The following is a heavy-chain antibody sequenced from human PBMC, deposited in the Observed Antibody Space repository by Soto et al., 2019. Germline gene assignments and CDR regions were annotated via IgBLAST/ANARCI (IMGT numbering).Heavy chain of an antibody. J-gene: IGHJ6*02. D-gene: IGHD2-2*01. CDR2: INPNSGGT. CDR3: ARDPVLVVVPAAKYYYGMDV. V-gene: IGHV1-2*04. CDR1: GYTFTGYC. Sequence: ASVKVSCKASGYTFTGYCMHWVRQAPGQGLEWMGWINPNSGGTNYAQKFQGWVTMTRDTSISTAYMELSRLRSDDTAVYYCARDPVLVVVPAAKYYYGMDVWGQGTTVTVS.